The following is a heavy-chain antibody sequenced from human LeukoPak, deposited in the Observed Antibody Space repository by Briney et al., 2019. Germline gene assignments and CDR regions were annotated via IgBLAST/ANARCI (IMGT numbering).Heavy chain of an antibody. CDR2: INHSGST. V-gene: IGHV4-34*01. J-gene: IGHJ4*02. D-gene: IGHD6-13*01. CDR3: ARRRPGYSSSWYFYPTYYFDY. CDR1: GGSFSGYY. Sequence: PSETLSLTCAVYGGSFSGYYWSWIRQPPGKGLEWIGEINHSGSTNYNPSLKSRVTISVDTSKNQFSLKLSSVTAADTAVYYCARRRPGYSSSWYFYPTYYFDYWGQGTLVTVSS.